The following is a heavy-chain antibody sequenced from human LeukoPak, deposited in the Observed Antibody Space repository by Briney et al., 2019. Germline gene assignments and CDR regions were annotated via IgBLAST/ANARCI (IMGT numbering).Heavy chain of an antibody. Sequence: GGSLRLSCAASGFTFNTYAMSWVRQPPGKGLEWVSSIFPSGGEIHYADSVRGRFTISRDNSKSTLSLQMNSLRAEDTAIYYCATYRQVLLPFESWGQGTLVTVSS. D-gene: IGHD2-8*02. J-gene: IGHJ4*02. CDR2: IFPSGGEI. V-gene: IGHV3-23*01. CDR1: GFTFNTYA. CDR3: ATYRQVLLPFES.